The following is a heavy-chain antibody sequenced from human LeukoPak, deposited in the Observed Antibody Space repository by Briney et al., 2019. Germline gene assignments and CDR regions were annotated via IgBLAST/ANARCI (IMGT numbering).Heavy chain of an antibody. CDR3: ASGLYYYGSGSPPTLDY. D-gene: IGHD3-10*01. V-gene: IGHV4-61*02. CDR1: GGSISSGSYY. Sequence: SETLSLTCTVSGGSISSGSYYWSWIRQPAGKGLEWIGRIYTSGSTNYNPSLKSRVTISVDTSKNQFSLKLSSVTAADTAVYYCASGLYYYGSGSPPTLDYWGQGTLVTVSS. J-gene: IGHJ4*02. CDR2: IYTSGST.